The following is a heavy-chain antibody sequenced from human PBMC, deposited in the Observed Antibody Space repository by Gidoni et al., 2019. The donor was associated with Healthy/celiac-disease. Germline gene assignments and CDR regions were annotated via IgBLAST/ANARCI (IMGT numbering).Heavy chain of an antibody. V-gene: IGHV1-3*01. J-gene: IGHJ6*02. CDR3: ARGGQLAVAGTKGYYYYGMDV. CDR1: GYTFTSYA. CDR2: INAGNGNT. Sequence: QVQLVQSGAEVKKPGASVKVSCKASGYTFTSYAMHWVRQAPGQRLEWMGWINAGNGNTKYSQKFQGRVTITRDTSASTAYMELSSLRSEDTAVYYCARGGQLAVAGTKGYYYYGMDVWGQGTTVTVSS. D-gene: IGHD6-19*01.